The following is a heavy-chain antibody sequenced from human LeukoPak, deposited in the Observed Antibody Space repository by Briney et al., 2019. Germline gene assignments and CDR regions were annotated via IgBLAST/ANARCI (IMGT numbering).Heavy chain of an antibody. Sequence: GGSLRLSCAASGFTFSSYGMSWVRQAPGKGLEWVSSISAGGGTTYYVDSVKGRFTISRDNSKNTLYLQMNSLRADDTAVYSCAKDPPAVMANAFHIWGPGTMVTVSS. CDR3: AKDPPAVMANAFHI. CDR2: ISAGGGTT. CDR1: GFTFSSYG. D-gene: IGHD3-16*01. J-gene: IGHJ3*02. V-gene: IGHV3-23*01.